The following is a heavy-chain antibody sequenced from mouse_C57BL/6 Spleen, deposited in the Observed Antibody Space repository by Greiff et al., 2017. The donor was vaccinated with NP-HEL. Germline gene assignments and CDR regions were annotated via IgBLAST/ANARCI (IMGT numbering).Heavy chain of an antibody. J-gene: IGHJ4*01. V-gene: IGHV1-50*01. Sequence: QVQLQQPGAELVKPGASVKLSCKASGYTFTSYWMQWVNQRPGQGLEWIGEIDPSDSYTNYNQKFKGKATLTVDTSSSTAYMQLSSLTSEDSAVYYCARWNGYYAMDYWGQGTSVTVSS. CDR1: GYTFTSYW. CDR3: ARWNGYYAMDY. CDR2: IDPSDSYT.